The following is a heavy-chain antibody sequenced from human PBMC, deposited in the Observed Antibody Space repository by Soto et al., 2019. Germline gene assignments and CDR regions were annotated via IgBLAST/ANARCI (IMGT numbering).Heavy chain of an antibody. D-gene: IGHD1-26*01. CDR2: IIGSGGSK. J-gene: IGHJ4*02. Sequence: EVQLLESGGGLVQPGGSLRLSCAASGFTFSSYAMRWVRQAPVKGLEWVSAIIGSGGSKYYADSVKGRFTISRDNSKNTLYLQMNSLRAEDTAVYYCARRGSGSYYDSWGQGTLVTVSS. CDR3: ARRGSGSYYDS. CDR1: GFTFSSYA. V-gene: IGHV3-23*01.